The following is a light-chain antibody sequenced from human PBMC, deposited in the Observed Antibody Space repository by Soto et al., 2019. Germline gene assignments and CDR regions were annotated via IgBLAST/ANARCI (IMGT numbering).Light chain of an antibody. J-gene: IGKJ5*01. CDR1: QSVNTY. CDR3: QQRSKWPPIS. CDR2: DAY. V-gene: IGKV3-11*01. Sequence: EIVLTQSPATLSLSPGERATLSCMASQSVNTYLAWYQQKPGQAPRLLIYDAYNRATGIPARFSGSGSGTDFTLTISSLEPEDFAVYYCQQRSKWPPISFGQGTRLEIK.